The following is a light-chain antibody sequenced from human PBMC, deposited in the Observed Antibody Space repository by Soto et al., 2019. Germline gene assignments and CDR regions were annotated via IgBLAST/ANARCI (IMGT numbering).Light chain of an antibody. J-gene: IGKJ4*01. Sequence: IQMTQSPSTLSGSVGDRVTITCRASQTISSWLAWYQQKPGKAPKLLIYKASTLKSGVPSRFSGSGSGADFTLTISSLEPGDFALYYCQQHINWPLTFGGGTKVDIK. CDR3: QQHINWPLT. CDR2: KAS. CDR1: QTISSW. V-gene: IGKV1-5*03.